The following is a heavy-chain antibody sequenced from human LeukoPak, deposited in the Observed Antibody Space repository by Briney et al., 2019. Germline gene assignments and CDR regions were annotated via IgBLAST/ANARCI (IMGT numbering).Heavy chain of an antibody. J-gene: IGHJ4*02. V-gene: IGHV3-23*01. CDR1: GFTFSSYA. D-gene: IGHD2-2*01. Sequence: GGSLGLSCAASGFTFSSYAMSWVRQAPGKGLEWVSAISGSGGSTYYADSVKGRFTISRDNSKNTLYLQMNSLRAEDTAVYYCAKGRASTSCYAIDYWGQGTLVTVSS. CDR2: ISGSGGST. CDR3: AKGRASTSCYAIDY.